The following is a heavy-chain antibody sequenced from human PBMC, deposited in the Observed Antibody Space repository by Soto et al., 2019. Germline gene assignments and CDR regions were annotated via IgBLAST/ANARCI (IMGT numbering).Heavy chain of an antibody. J-gene: IGHJ4*02. CDR2: IIPILGIA. CDR1: GYTFTSYG. V-gene: IGHV1-69*04. D-gene: IGHD2-2*03. Sequence: GASVKVSCKASGYTFTSYGISWVRQAPGQGLEWMGRIIPILGIANYAQKFQGRVTITADKSTSTAYMELSSLRSEDTAVYYCARDGHCSSTSCHDYWGQGTLVTVSS. CDR3: ARDGHCSSTSCHDY.